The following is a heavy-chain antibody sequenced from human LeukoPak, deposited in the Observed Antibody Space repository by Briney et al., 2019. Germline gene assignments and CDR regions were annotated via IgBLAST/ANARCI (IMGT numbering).Heavy chain of an antibody. CDR3: ARRPKWELLA. J-gene: IGHJ5*02. D-gene: IGHD1-26*01. V-gene: IGHV4-39*07. CDR2: IYYSGST. Sequence: PSETLSLTCTVSGGSISSSSYYWGWIRQPPGKGLEWIGSIYYSGSTYSNPSLQSRVTISVDTSKNQFSLKLSSVTAADTAVYYCARRPKWELLAWGQGTLVTVSS. CDR1: GGSISSSSYY.